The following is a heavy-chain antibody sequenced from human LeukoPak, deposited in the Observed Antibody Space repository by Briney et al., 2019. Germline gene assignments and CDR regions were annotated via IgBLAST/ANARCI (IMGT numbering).Heavy chain of an antibody. CDR1: GFTFSGYA. V-gene: IGHV3-23*01. J-gene: IGHJ4*02. D-gene: IGHD3-10*01. CDR3: AKGITMVRGVIPDYFDY. CDR2: ISGSGGST. Sequence: GGSLRLSCAASGFTFSGYAMSWVRQAPGKGLEWVSAISGSGGSTYYADSVKGRFTISRDNSKNTMYLQMNSLRAEDTAVYYCAKGITMVRGVIPDYFDYWGQGTLVSVSS.